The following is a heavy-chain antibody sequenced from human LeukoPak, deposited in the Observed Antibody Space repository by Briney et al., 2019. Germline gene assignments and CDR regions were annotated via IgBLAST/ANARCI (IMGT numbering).Heavy chain of an antibody. CDR1: GFTFSSYG. V-gene: IGHV3-30*02. CDR2: IRYDGSNK. D-gene: IGHD1-26*01. CDR3: ASGGIYYGAAFGF. Sequence: GGSLRLSCAASGFTFSSYGMHWVRQAPGKGLEWVAFIRYDGSNKYYADSVKGRFTISRDNSKNTLYLQMNSLRAEDTAFYYCASGGIYYGAAFGFWGQGTLVTVSS. J-gene: IGHJ4*02.